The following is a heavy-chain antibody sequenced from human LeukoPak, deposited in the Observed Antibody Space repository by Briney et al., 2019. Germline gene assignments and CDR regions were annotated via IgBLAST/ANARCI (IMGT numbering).Heavy chain of an antibody. Sequence: SETLSLTCTVSGGSISSGGYYWSWIRQPPGKGLEWIGYIYHSGSTYYNPSLKSRVTISVDRSKNQLSLKLSSVTAADTAVYYCARAYDFWSGYPLDYWGQGTLVTVSS. J-gene: IGHJ4*02. CDR3: ARAYDFWSGYPLDY. CDR2: IYHSGST. D-gene: IGHD3-3*01. V-gene: IGHV4-30-2*01. CDR1: GGSISSGGYY.